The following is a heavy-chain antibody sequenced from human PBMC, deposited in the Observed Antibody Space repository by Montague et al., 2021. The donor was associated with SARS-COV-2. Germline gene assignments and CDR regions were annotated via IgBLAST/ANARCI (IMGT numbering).Heavy chain of an antibody. J-gene: IGHJ4*02. V-gene: IGHV4-61*01. D-gene: IGHD3-22*01. CDR2: AYHTRST. CDR1: GVSISGCNYY. CDR3: VREKYYFDDSGSK. Sequence: SETLSLTCSVSGVSISGCNYYWIWVPQPPGKDLEWIVYAYHTRSTNYNPSPRSRVTLSIDTSKNQFSLNLTSVTAADTAVSYCVREKYYFDDSGSKWCQGSTVIV.